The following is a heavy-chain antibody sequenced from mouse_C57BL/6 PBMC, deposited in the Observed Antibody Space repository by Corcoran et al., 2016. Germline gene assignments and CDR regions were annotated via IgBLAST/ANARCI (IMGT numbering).Heavy chain of an antibody. CDR3: ALGYDPFAY. CDR2: INPNNGGT. D-gene: IGHD2-2*01. V-gene: IGHV1-26*01. CDR1: GYTFTDYY. J-gene: IGHJ3*01. Sequence: EVQLQQSGPELVKPGASVKISCKASGYTFTDYYMNWVKQSHGKSLEWIGDINPNNGGTSYNQKFKGKATLTVDKSSSTAYMELRSLTSEDSAVYYCALGYDPFAYWGQGTLVTVSA.